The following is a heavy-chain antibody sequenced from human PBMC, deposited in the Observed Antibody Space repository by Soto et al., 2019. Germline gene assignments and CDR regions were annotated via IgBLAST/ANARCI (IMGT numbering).Heavy chain of an antibody. CDR3: ARGGHGYYKIDY. Sequence: QVQLQESGPGLVKPSQTLSLTCTVSGGSISSGDYYWSWIRQPPGKGLEWIGYIYYSGSTYYNPSLKSRVTISVETSKNQFSLNLSSVTAADTAVYYCARGGHGYYKIDYWGQGTLVTVSS. V-gene: IGHV4-30-4*01. CDR1: GGSISSGDYY. D-gene: IGHD1-26*01. J-gene: IGHJ4*02. CDR2: IYYSGST.